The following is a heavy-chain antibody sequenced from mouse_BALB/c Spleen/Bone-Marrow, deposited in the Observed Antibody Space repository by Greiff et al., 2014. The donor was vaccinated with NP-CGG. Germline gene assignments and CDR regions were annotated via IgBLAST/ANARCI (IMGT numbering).Heavy chain of an antibody. CDR3: ARRVYYDYDGGAWFAY. CDR1: GYTFTSYD. CDR2: IFPGDGST. J-gene: IGHJ3*01. D-gene: IGHD2-4*01. V-gene: IGHV1-85*01. Sequence: LVESGAELVKPGASVKLSCKASGYTFTSYDINWVRQGPEQGLEWIGWIFPGDGSTKYNEKFKGKATLTTDKSSSTAYMQLSRLTSEDSAVYFCARRVYYDYDGGAWFAYWGQGTLVTVSA.